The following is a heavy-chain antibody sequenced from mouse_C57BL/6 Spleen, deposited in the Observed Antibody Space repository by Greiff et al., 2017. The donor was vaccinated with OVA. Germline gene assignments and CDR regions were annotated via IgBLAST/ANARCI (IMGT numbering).Heavy chain of an antibody. D-gene: IGHD1-1*01. CDR2: IYPGEGDT. V-gene: IGHV1-80*01. Sequence: VQLQQSGAELVKPGASVKISCKASGYAFSSYWMNWVKQGPGKGLGGIGQIYPGEGDTNYNGKFKGKATLTADKSSSTAYMQLSSLTSEDSAVYFCASRGTTVVCDYWGQGTTLTVSS. CDR1: GYAFSSYW. CDR3: ASRGTTVVCDY. J-gene: IGHJ2*01.